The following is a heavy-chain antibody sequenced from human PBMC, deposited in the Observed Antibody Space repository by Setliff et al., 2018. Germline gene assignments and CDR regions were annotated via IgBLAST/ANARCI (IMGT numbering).Heavy chain of an antibody. D-gene: IGHD2-21*01. J-gene: IGHJ4*02. CDR2: IIPILGIA. Sequence: SVKVSCKASGGTFSSYAISWVRRAPGQGLEWMGGIIPILGIANHAQKLQGRVTMTTDTSTSTAYMELRSLRSDDTAVYYCATEKFPGDWGDYWGQGTLVTVSS. CDR1: GGTFSSYA. V-gene: IGHV1-69*10. CDR3: ATEKFPGDWGDY.